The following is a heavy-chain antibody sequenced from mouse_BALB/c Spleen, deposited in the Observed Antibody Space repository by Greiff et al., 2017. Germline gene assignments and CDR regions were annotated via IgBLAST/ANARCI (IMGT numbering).Heavy chain of an antibody. V-gene: IGHV1S22*01. D-gene: IGHD2-14*01. CDR2: IYPGCGST. J-gene: IGHJ4*01. CDR1: GYTFTSYW. CDR3: TRSGGNYAMDY. Sequence: LQQPGSELVRPGASVKLSCKASGYTFTSYWMHWVKQRPGQGLEWIGNIYPGCGSTNYDEKFKSKATLTVDTSSSTAYMQLSSLTSEDSAVYYCTRSGGNYAMDYWGQGTSVTVSS.